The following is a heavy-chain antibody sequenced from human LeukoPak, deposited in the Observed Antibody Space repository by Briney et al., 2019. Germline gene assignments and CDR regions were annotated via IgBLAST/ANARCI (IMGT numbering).Heavy chain of an antibody. D-gene: IGHD3-10*01. CDR2: IIPIFGTA. V-gene: IGHV1-69*06. Sequence: VASVKVSCTASGGTFSSYAISWVRQAPGHGLEWMGGIIPIFGTANYAQKFQGRVTITADKSTSTAYMELSSLRSEDTAVYYCASRSITMVRGVPGSYYYYYMDVWGKGTTVTVSS. CDR3: ASRSITMVRGVPGSYYYYYMDV. J-gene: IGHJ6*03. CDR1: GGTFSSYA.